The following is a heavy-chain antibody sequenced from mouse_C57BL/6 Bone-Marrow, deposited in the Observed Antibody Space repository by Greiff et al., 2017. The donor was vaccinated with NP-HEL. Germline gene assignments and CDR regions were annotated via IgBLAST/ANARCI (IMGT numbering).Heavy chain of an antibody. CDR1: GFTFSSYG. CDR2: MSSGGSYT. J-gene: IGHJ4*01. CDR3: ARGGAMDY. V-gene: IGHV5-6*01. Sequence: EVQLQESGGDLVKPGGFLKLSCAASGFTFSSYGMSWVRQTPDKRLEWVATMSSGGSYTYYPDSVKGRFTISRDNAKNTLYLQMSSLKSEDTAMYYCARGGAMDYWGQGTSVTVSS.